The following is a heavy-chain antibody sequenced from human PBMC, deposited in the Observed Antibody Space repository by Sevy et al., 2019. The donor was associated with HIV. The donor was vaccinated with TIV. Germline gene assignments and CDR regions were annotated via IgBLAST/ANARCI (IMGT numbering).Heavy chain of an antibody. CDR3: VKEVSEYSYSDY. CDR1: GFTFSNYA. Sequence: GGSLRLSCAASGFTFSNYAMSWVRQTPGKGLEWVSAISGSAHRTYYTYSVKGRFTISRDNSKNMLFLQMNSLRAEDTAVYYCVKEVSEYSYSDYWGQGTLVTVS. V-gene: IGHV3-23*01. CDR2: ISGSAHRT. J-gene: IGHJ4*02. D-gene: IGHD5-18*01.